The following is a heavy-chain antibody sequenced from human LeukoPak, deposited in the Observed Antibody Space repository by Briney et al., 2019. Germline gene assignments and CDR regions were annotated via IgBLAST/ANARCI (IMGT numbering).Heavy chain of an antibody. CDR3: ASTKIYYYYYMDV. CDR2: ISSSSSYI. V-gene: IGHV3-21*01. J-gene: IGHJ6*03. CDR1: GFIFTSYS. Sequence: GGSLRLSCAASGFIFTSYSMNWVRQAPGKGPEWVSSISSSSSYIYYADSVKGRFTITRDNAKNSLYLQMSSLRVEDTAVYYCASTKIYYYYYMDVWGKGTTVTVSS.